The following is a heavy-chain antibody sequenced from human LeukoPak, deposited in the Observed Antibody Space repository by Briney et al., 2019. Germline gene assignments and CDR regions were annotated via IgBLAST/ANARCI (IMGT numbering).Heavy chain of an antibody. CDR2: IKGDGSEK. J-gene: IGHJ4*02. Sequence: GGSLRLSCAASGFTFSSYAMSWVRQAPGKGLEWVAMIKGDGSEKSYVDSVKGRFTVSRDNAKNSLYLQMNSLRAEDTAVYYCARGRQGAFDSWGQGTLATVSS. CDR3: ARGRQGAFDS. CDR1: GFTFSSYA. V-gene: IGHV3-7*01. D-gene: IGHD1-26*01.